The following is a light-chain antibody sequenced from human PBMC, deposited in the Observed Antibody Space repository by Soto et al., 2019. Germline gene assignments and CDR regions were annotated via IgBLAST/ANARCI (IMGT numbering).Light chain of an antibody. CDR1: QNLHSF. Sequence: EIVLTPSPTTLSASPGDRDTLSCRASQNLHSFLNWYQQRPGQAPRPLIYDGSKRAAGVPDRISGDGSGTDYTLTISSLEPEDFAVYYCQQRTRWPMTFGQGTRLEI. CDR3: QQRTRWPMT. J-gene: IGKJ5*01. CDR2: DGS. V-gene: IGKV3-11*01.